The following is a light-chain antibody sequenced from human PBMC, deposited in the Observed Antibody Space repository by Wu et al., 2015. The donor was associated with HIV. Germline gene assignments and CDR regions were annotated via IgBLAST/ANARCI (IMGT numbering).Light chain of an antibody. CDR1: QSVGNN. CDR2: GAS. CDR3: QQYNYWLYS. J-gene: IGKJ2*01. Sequence: ETLMTQSPVTLSVSPGDRATLSCRASQSVGNNLAWYQQKSGQAPRLLIYGASTRSTGVPARFSGSGSGTEFTLTISSLQSEDLAIYYCQQYNYWLYSFGRGPSWRS. V-gene: IGKV3-15*01.